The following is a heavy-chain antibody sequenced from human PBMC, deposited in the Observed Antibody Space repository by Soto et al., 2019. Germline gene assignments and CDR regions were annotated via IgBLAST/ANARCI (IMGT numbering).Heavy chain of an antibody. D-gene: IGHD3-22*01. CDR2: ISYDGSNK. J-gene: IGHJ4*02. CDR1: GFTFSSYA. Sequence: PGGSLRLSCAASGFTFSSYAMHWVRQAPGKGLEWVAVISYDGSNKYYADSVKGRFTISRDNPKNTLYLQMNSLRAEDTAVYYCARATVTYYYDSSGYSELYYWGQGTLVTVSS. CDR3: ARATVTYYYDSSGYSELYY. V-gene: IGHV3-30-3*01.